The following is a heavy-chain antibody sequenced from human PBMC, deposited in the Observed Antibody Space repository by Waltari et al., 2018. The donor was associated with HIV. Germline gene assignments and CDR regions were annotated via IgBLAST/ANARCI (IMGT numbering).Heavy chain of an antibody. J-gene: IGHJ4*02. D-gene: IGHD3-10*01. Sequence: QVQLQQWGAGLLKPSETLSLPCAVYGGSFSDYYWSWIRQHPGKGLEWIGEINHSGSTNYNPSLNSRVTISVDTSKNQFSLKLSSVTAADTAVYYCARGGNYYRSGSYYKLDYWGQGTLVTVSS. CDR3: ARGGNYYRSGSYYKLDY. CDR2: INHSGST. V-gene: IGHV4-34*01. CDR1: GGSFSDYY.